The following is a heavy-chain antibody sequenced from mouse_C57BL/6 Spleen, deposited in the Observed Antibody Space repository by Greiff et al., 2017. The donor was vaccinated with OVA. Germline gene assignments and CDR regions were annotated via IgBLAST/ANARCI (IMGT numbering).Heavy chain of an antibody. CDR1: GYTFTSYW. Sequence: QVQLQQPGAELVRPGSSVKLSCKASGYTFTSYWLHWVKQRPIQGLEWIGYIDPSDSKIPYNQKFKDKATLTVDKSFSTAYMQLSSLTSEDSAVYYSARGSELARYAMDYWGQGTSVTVSS. CDR2: IDPSDSKI. V-gene: IGHV1-52*01. J-gene: IGHJ4*01. D-gene: IGHD3-3*01. CDR3: ARGSELARYAMDY.